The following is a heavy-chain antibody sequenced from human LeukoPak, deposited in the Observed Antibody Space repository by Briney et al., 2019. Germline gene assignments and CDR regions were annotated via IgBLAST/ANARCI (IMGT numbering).Heavy chain of an antibody. CDR1: GFTFSSYS. J-gene: IGHJ4*02. D-gene: IGHD1-26*01. Sequence: GSLRLSCAASGFTFSSYSMNWVRQAPGKGLEWIGEINHSGSTKYNPSLKSRVTISVDTSKNQFSLKVSSMTAADTAVYYCARGSGIDRASTVSGYFDYWGQGALVTVSS. V-gene: IGHV4-34*01. CDR2: INHSGST. CDR3: ARGSGIDRASTVSGYFDY.